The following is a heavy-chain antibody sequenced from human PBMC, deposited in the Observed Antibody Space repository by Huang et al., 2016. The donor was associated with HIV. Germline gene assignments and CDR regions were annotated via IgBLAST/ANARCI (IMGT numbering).Heavy chain of an antibody. J-gene: IGHJ3*01. CDR2: LGSDSRDT. CDR1: GYDFGSYG. D-gene: IGHD4-4*01. Sequence: QVQLVQSGGEVMQPGASVRVSCKASGYDFGSYGMSVVRQAPGQGLGWLGWLGSDSRDTGSAQKFQGRVTMTPDTSTTTTYMEVRSLSSDDTAMYYCARDPYYSNRWKRNDASFLWGQGTMITVSS. CDR3: ARDPYYSNRWKRNDASFL. V-gene: IGHV1-18*01.